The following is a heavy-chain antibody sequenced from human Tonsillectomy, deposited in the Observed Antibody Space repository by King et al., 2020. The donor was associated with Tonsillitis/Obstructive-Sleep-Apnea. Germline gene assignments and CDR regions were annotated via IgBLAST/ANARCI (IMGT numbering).Heavy chain of an antibody. Sequence: LQLQESGPGLVKPSETLSLTCTVSGGSVSSSDYYWGWIRQPPGKGLEWIGTIYYDGTTYYNPPLKSRVTISVAPSKNQFSLNLNSVTAADTAVYYCARHSRDTSGGDYFYYMDVWGKGTTVTVSS. CDR1: GGSVSSSDYY. D-gene: IGHD3-10*01. J-gene: IGHJ6*03. CDR3: ARHSRDTSGGDYFYYMDV. V-gene: IGHV4-39*01. CDR2: IYYDGTT.